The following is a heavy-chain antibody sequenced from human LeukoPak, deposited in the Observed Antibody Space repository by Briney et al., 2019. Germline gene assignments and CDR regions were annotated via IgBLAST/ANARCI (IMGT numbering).Heavy chain of an antibody. CDR3: ARDGCSGGSCRILGYYYGMDV. D-gene: IGHD2-15*01. CDR2: IYYSGST. V-gene: IGHV4-59*01. J-gene: IGHJ6*02. Sequence: SETLSLICSVSGGSISSYYWSWIRQHPGKGLEWIGYIYYSGSTNYNPSLKSRVTISVDTSKNQFSLKLSSVTAADTAVYYCARDGCSGGSCRILGYYYGMDVWGQGTTVAVSS. CDR1: GGSISSYY.